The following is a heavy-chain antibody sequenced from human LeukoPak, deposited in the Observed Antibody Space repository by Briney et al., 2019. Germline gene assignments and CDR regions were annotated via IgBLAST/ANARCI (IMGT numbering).Heavy chain of an antibody. CDR1: GRSVSRGSHH. J-gene: IGHJ3*02. CDR2: IHYSGST. Sequence: PSVTVYLPCTVSGRSVSRGSHHWGWIRQPQGKGLEWIGPIHYSGSTYYNPSLKSRITISIDTSKNQFSLKLSSVTAADTAVYYCARHGVFGGNLAAFDIWGQGTMVTVSS. V-gene: IGHV4-39*01. D-gene: IGHD4-23*01. CDR3: ARHGVFGGNLAAFDI.